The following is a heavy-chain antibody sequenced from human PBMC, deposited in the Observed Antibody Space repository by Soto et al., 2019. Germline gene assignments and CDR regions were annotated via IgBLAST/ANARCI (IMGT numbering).Heavy chain of an antibody. CDR3: ARGRASGSYYLLEY. CDR1: GNTFTSYD. J-gene: IGHJ4*02. D-gene: IGHD3-10*01. CDR2: INPNSGNI. V-gene: IGHV1-8*01. Sequence: ASVKVSCKASGNTFTSYDINWVRQATGHGLEWMGWINPNSGNIGYAQKFQGRVTMTRDTAIRTAYMEVSRLRSDDTAVYYCARGRASGSYYLLEYWCQGTLVTVSS.